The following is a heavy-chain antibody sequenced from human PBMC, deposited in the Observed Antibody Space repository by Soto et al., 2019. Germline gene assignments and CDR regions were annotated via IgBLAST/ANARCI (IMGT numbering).Heavy chain of an antibody. CDR2: INPSGGST. D-gene: IGHD2-15*01. V-gene: IGHV1-46*01. J-gene: IGHJ5*02. CDR3: ARAAGYCSGGSCRFGGWFDP. Sequence: ASVKVSCKASGYTFTSYYMHWVRQAPGQGLEWMGIINPSGGSTSYAQKFQGRVTMTRDTSTSTVYMELSSLRSEDTAVYYCARAAGYCSGGSCRFGGWFDPWGQGTLVTVSS. CDR1: GYTFTSYY.